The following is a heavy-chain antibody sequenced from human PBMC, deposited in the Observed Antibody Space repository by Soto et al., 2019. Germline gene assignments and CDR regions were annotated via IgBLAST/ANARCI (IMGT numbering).Heavy chain of an antibody. Sequence: EVQLLESGGGLVQPGGSLRLSCAASGFTFSSYAMSWVRQAPGKGLEWVSVISGSGGSTYYADSVKGRFTISRDNSKNTLEQQINSLRAEDTAVYYCAKTYYGDDIYYYYYDMDVWGKGTTVTVSS. CDR1: GFTFSSYA. CDR3: AKTYYGDDIYYYYYDMDV. V-gene: IGHV3-23*01. J-gene: IGHJ6*03. D-gene: IGHD4-17*01. CDR2: ISGSGGST.